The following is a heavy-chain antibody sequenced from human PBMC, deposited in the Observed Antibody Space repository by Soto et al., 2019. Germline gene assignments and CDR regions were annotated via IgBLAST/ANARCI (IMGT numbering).Heavy chain of an antibody. CDR1: GGTLTNFINYP. V-gene: IGHV1-69*06. CDR2: IVPNIGTV. D-gene: IGHD6-19*01. J-gene: IGHJ4*02. CDR3: ARRNTAGFLRYFDN. Sequence: QVQLVQSGAEVMQPGSSVKVSCKPSGGTLTNFINYPINWVRQSPGQGLEWMGGIVPNIGTVNYAQKFQGRVTMTADKSTGTVYMELSSLRSDDSPLYYCARRNTAGFLRYFDNWGQGTLVTVSS.